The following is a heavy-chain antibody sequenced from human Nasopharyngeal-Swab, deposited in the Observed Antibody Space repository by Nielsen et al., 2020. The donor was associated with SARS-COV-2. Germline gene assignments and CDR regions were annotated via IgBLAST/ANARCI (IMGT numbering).Heavy chain of an antibody. D-gene: IGHD3-9*01. CDR1: GFTFSSYS. CDR2: ISSSSSYI. J-gene: IGHJ6*02. V-gene: IGHV3-21*01. CDR3: ARGCVLTGPTCNYYGMDV. Sequence: LTSAASGFTFSSYSMNWVRQAPGKGREWVSSISSSSSYIYYADSVKGRFTISRDNAKNSLYLQMNSLRAEDTAVYYCARGCVLTGPTCNYYGMDVWGQGTTVTVSS.